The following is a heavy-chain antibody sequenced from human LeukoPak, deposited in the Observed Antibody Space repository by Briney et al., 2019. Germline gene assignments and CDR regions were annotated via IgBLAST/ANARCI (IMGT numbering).Heavy chain of an antibody. CDR3: AGGGGYLVDY. Sequence: GGSLRLSCAASGFTVGSKFMNWVRQAPGKGLEWVSMFHTNGSTYHADSVKGRFIISRDNSKNTLHLQMNSLRVEDTAVYYCAGGGGYLVDYWGQGTLVTVSS. CDR2: FHTNGST. J-gene: IGHJ4*02. D-gene: IGHD5-24*01. V-gene: IGHV3-53*01. CDR1: GFTVGSKF.